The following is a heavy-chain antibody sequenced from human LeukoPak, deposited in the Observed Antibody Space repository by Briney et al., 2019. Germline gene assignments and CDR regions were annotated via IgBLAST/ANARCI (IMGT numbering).Heavy chain of an antibody. V-gene: IGHV3-53*01. CDR3: ARETSGSAGY. J-gene: IGHJ4*02. CDR2: IYGSGST. Sequence: GGSLRPSCAASGFTVSSNYMSWARQAPGKGLEWVSVIYGSGSTYYTDSVKGRFTISRDNSKNTLYLQTNSLGAGDTAVYYCARETSGSAGYWGQGTLVTVSS. D-gene: IGHD5-12*01. CDR1: GFTVSSNY.